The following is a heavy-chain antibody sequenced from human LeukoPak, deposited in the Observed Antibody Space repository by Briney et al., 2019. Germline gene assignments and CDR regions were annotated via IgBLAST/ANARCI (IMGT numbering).Heavy chain of an antibody. D-gene: IGHD6-13*01. V-gene: IGHV3-49*04. CDR1: GFTFGDYA. Sequence: PGRSLRLSCTASGFTFGDYAMSWVRQAPGKGLEWVGFIRSKAYGGTTEYAASVKGRFTISRDDSKSIGYLQMNSLKTENTAVYYCTRLGIAAAGTYYFDYWGQGTLVTVSS. CDR3: TRLGIAAAGTYYFDY. J-gene: IGHJ4*02. CDR2: IRSKAYGGTT.